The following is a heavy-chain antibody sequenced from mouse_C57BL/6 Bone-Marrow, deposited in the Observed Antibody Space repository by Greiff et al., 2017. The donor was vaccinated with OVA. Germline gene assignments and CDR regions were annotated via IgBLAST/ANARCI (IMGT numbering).Heavy chain of an antibody. CDR1: GFTFSSYG. CDR3: AIHNTGTAYSFDY. CDR2: ISSGGSYT. D-gene: IGHD4-1*01. Sequence: EVHLVESGGDLVKPGGSLKLSCAASGFTFSSYGMSWVRQTPDKRLEWVATISSGGSYTYYPDSVKGRFTITRATATNTLYLHMSSLKPDDTSMYYSAIHNTGTAYSFDYWGQGPTLTVSS. V-gene: IGHV5-6*01. J-gene: IGHJ2*01.